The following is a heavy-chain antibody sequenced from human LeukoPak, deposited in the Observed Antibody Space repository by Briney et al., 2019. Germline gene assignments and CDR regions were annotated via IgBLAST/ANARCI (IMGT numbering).Heavy chain of an antibody. V-gene: IGHV3-74*03. CDR3: TRQWHTPSDY. J-gene: IGHJ4*02. D-gene: IGHD6-19*01. Sequence: GGSLRLSCAASGFIFSSYWMHWVRQKPGEGPLWLSRINGDGTSTAYVHSVQGPFIISRDNAKNTLYLQMNSLRVDDTAVYYCTRQWHTPSDYWGQGTVVTVSS. CDR1: GFIFSSYW. CDR2: INGDGTST.